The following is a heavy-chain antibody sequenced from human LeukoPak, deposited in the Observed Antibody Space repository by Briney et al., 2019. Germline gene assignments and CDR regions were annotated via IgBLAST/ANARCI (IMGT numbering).Heavy chain of an antibody. CDR2: IYSGGYI. CDR1: GFTVSNNY. D-gene: IGHD1-26*01. CDR3: VRWVDL. V-gene: IGHV3-53*01. J-gene: IGHJ5*02. Sequence: GGSLRLSCAASGFTVSNNYISWVRQAPGKGLEWLSVIYSGGYIYYADSVRGRFTISRDNSKNTLYLQMNSLRAEDTAVYYCVRWVDLWGQGTLVTVSS.